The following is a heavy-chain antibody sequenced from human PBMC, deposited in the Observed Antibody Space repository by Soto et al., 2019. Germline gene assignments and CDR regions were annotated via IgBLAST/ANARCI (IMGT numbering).Heavy chain of an antibody. V-gene: IGHV1-3*01. CDR3: ARVLGVAKGDY. J-gene: IGHJ4*02. CDR1: GYTFTRYA. D-gene: IGHD3-3*01. CDR2: INAGNGNT. Sequence: QVQLVQSGAEVKKPGASVKVSCKASGYTFTRYAMHWVRQAPGQRLEGMGWINAGNGNTKYSQKFQGRVTITRDTAASTAYMELSSLRSEDTAVYYCARVLGVAKGDYWGQGTLVTVSS.